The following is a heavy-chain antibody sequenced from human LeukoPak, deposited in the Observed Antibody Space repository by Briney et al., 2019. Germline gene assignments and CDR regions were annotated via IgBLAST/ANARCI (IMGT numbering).Heavy chain of an antibody. CDR1: GFTFSSYG. J-gene: IGHJ4*02. V-gene: IGHV3-30*18. CDR2: ISYDGSNK. D-gene: IGHD5-18*01. Sequence: PGGSLRLSCAASGFTFSSYGMHWVRQAPGKGLEWVAVISYDGSNKYYADSVKGRFTISRDNSKNTLYLQMNSLRAEDTAVYYCAKGRGYSYGGSVLDYWGQGTLVTVSS. CDR3: AKGRGYSYGGSVLDY.